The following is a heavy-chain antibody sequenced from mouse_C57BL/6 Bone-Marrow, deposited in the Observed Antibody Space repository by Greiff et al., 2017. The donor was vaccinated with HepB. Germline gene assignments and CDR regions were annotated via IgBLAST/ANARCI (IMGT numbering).Heavy chain of an antibody. CDR2: IYPGSGST. Sequence: QVHVKQPGAELVKPGASVKMSCKASGYTFTSYWITWVKQRPGQGLEWIGDIYPGSGSTNYNEKFKSKATLTVDTSSSTAYMQLSSLTSEDSAVYYCARGCDGYVYAMDYWGQGTSVTVSS. J-gene: IGHJ4*01. D-gene: IGHD2-3*01. V-gene: IGHV1-55*01. CDR3: ARGCDGYVYAMDY. CDR1: GYTFTSYW.